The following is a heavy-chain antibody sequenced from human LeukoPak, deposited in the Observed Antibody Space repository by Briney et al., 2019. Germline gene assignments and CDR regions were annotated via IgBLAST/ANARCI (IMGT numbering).Heavy chain of an antibody. CDR1: GGSISSYY. Sequence: SETLSLTCTVSGGSISSYYWSWIRQPPGKGLEWIGYIYYSGSTNYNPSLKSRVTISVDTSKNQFSLKLSSVTAADTAVYYCAGATVVTPYYFDYWGQGTLVTVSS. D-gene: IGHD4-17*01. V-gene: IGHV4-59*08. J-gene: IGHJ4*02. CDR2: IYYSGST. CDR3: AGATVVTPYYFDY.